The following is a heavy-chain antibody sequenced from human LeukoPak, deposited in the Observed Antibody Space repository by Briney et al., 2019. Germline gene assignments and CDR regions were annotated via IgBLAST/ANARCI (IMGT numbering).Heavy chain of an antibody. Sequence: GESPKISCKGSGYSFTSYWIGWVRQMPGKGLEWMGIIYPGDSDTRYSPSFQGQVTISADKSISTAYLQWSSLEASDTAMYYCARVGATWDDAFDIWGQGTMVTVSS. D-gene: IGHD1-26*01. V-gene: IGHV5-51*01. CDR2: IYPGDSDT. CDR3: ARVGATWDDAFDI. CDR1: GYSFTSYW. J-gene: IGHJ3*02.